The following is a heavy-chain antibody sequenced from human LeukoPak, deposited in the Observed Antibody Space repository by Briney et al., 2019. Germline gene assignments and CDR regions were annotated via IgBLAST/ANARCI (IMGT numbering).Heavy chain of an antibody. CDR2: IYYSGST. V-gene: IGHV4-31*03. CDR1: GGSISSGGYY. Sequence: PSETLSLTCTVSGGSISSGGYYWSWLRQHPGRGLEWIGYIYYSGSTYYNPSLKSRVTISVDTSKNQFSLKLSSVTAADTAVYYCARGSFYDSSGYCCWGQGTLVTVSS. J-gene: IGHJ4*02. CDR3: ARGSFYDSSGYCC. D-gene: IGHD3-22*01.